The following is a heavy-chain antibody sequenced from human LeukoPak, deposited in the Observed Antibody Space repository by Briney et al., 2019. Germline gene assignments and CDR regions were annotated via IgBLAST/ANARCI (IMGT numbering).Heavy chain of an antibody. V-gene: IGHV3-21*01. Sequence: GGSLRLSCAASGFTFSSYSMNWVRQAPGKGLEWVSSISSSSSYIYYADSVKGRFTISRDNAKNSLYLQMNSLRAEDTAVYYCARDSARYSSSWYGAFYYHYGMDVWGQGTTVTVSS. CDR3: ARDSARYSSSWYGAFYYHYGMDV. CDR2: ISSSSSYI. D-gene: IGHD6-13*01. CDR1: GFTFSSYS. J-gene: IGHJ6*02.